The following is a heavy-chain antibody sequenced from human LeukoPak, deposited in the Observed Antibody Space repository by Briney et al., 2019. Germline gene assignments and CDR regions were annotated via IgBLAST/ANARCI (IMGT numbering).Heavy chain of an antibody. J-gene: IGHJ4*02. CDR2: ISSGGTYI. Sequence: GGSLRLSCAASGFTFSNYNMNWVRQAPGKGLEWVSFISSGGTYIYYTDSVKGRFTISRDNAKNSLFLQMNSLRAEDTAVYFCARAVVGSGYDYFDYWGQGTLVTVSS. V-gene: IGHV3-21*01. D-gene: IGHD5-12*01. CDR1: GFTFSNYN. CDR3: ARAVVGSGYDYFDY.